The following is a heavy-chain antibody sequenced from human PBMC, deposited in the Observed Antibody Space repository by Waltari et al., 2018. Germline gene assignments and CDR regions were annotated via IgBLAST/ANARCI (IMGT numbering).Heavy chain of an antibody. CDR2: INAGNGNT. CDR1: GYTFTSYA. V-gene: IGHV1-3*03. J-gene: IGHJ4*02. D-gene: IGHD6-13*01. Sequence: QVQLVQSGAEVKKPGASVKVSCKASGYTFTSYAMHWVRQAPGQRLEWMGWINAGNGNTKYSQECQGRVTITRDTSASTAYMELSSLRSEDMAVYYCAREGLIAAAGFDYWGQGTLVTVSS. CDR3: AREGLIAAAGFDY.